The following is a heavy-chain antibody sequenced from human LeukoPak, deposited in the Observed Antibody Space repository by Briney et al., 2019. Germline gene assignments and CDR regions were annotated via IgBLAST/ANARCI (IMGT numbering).Heavy chain of an antibody. J-gene: IGHJ6*03. CDR2: ISSSSSTI. CDR1: GFPFSSYF. Sequence: GGSLRLSCAASGFPFSSYFMNWVRQAPGKGLEWVSYISSSSSTIYYADSVKGRFTISRDNAKNSLYLQMNSLRAEDTAVYYCATRDYYYYYMDVWGKGTTVTISS. V-gene: IGHV3-48*01. CDR3: ATRDYYYYYMDV.